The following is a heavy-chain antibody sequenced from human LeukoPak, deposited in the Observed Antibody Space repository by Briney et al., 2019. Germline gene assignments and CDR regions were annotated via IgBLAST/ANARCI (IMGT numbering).Heavy chain of an antibody. Sequence: GGSLRLSCAASGFTFSGSAMHWVRQASGKGLEWVGGIRSKANSYATAYAASVKGRFTISRDDSKNTAYLQMNSLKTEDTAVYCCARGSYFQGWFDPCGQGTLVTVSS. J-gene: IGHJ5*02. CDR1: GFTFSGSA. CDR2: IRSKANSYAT. CDR3: ARGSYFQGWFDP. V-gene: IGHV3-73*01. D-gene: IGHD2-21*01.